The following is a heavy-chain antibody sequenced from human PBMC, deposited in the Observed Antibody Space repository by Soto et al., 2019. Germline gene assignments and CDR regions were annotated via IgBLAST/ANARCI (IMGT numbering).Heavy chain of an antibody. Sequence: KFQGRVTITRDTSASTAYMELSSLRSEDTAVYYCATAYCGGDCYSFWFDPWGQGTLVTVSS. D-gene: IGHD2-21*02. V-gene: IGHV1-3*01. J-gene: IGHJ5*02. CDR3: ATAYCGGDCYSFWFDP.